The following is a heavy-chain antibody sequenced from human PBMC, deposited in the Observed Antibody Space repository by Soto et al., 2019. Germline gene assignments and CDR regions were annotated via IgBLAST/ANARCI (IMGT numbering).Heavy chain of an antibody. CDR3: ARGMTPPGAPAWYYFDS. CDR2: IKEDGSQK. V-gene: IGHV3-7*03. J-gene: IGHJ4*02. D-gene: IGHD2-8*02. Sequence: GSLRLSCSASGFTFSDSWMDWVRQAPGKGPEWVANIKEDGSQKNYVDSVKGRFTISRDNAKNSLYLQMNSLRAADTALYYCARGMTPPGAPAWYYFDSWGQGTLVTVSS. CDR1: GFTFSDSW.